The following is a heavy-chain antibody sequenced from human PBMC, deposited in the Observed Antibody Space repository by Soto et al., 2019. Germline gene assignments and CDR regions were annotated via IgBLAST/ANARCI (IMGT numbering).Heavy chain of an antibody. V-gene: IGHV3-23*01. CDR1: GFTFSNYA. CDR2: ISGGSSKK. Sequence: ESGGDFVQPGGSLRLACEASGFTFSNYAMSWVRQAPGKGLEWVSSISGGSSKKNYADSVKGRFTISRDNSKNTLFLQMSSLRVEDTAVYFCAKDSRDNSPTRDPFDTWGQGTLVTVSS. D-gene: IGHD1-20*01. J-gene: IGHJ5*02. CDR3: AKDSRDNSPTRDPFDT.